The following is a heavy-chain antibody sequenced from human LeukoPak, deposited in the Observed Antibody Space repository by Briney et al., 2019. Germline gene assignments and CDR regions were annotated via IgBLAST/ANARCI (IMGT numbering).Heavy chain of an antibody. V-gene: IGHV1-24*01. CDR1: GYTLTELS. CDR2: FDAEDGVT. J-gene: IGHJ4*02. D-gene: IGHD3-22*01. Sequence: ASVKVSCKVSGYTLTELSMHWGRQAPGKGGEWMGGFDAEDGVTIYAQKFQGRVTMTEDTSTDTAYMELSSLRSEETAVYYCATVARYYYDSSGYYYPYWGQGTLVTVSS. CDR3: ATVARYYYDSSGYYYPY.